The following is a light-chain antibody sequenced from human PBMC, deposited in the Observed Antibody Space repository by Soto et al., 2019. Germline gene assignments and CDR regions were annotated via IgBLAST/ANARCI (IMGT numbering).Light chain of an antibody. CDR2: DAS. CDR1: QSVSSY. V-gene: IGKV3-11*01. CDR3: QQRSDWPST. J-gene: IGKJ4*01. Sequence: EIVLTQSPATLSLSPGERATLSCRASQSVSSYLAWYQQKPGQAPSLLIYDASNRATGIPARFSGSGSGTDFPLTISSLEPDDFAVYYCQQRSDWPSTFGGGTKVQIK.